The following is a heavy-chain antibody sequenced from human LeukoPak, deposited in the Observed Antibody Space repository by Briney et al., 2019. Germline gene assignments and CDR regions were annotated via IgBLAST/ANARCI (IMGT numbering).Heavy chain of an antibody. CDR1: GYTFTGYY. V-gene: IGHV1-2*02. CDR3: ARGPYDFWSGYHEDAFDI. CDR2: INPNSGGT. J-gene: IGHJ3*02. Sequence: ASVKVSCKASGYTFTGYYMHWVRQAPGQGLEWMGWINPNSGGTNYAQKFQGRVTMTRDTSISTAYMELSRLRSDDTAVYYCARGPYDFWSGYHEDAFDIWGQGTMVTVSS. D-gene: IGHD3-3*01.